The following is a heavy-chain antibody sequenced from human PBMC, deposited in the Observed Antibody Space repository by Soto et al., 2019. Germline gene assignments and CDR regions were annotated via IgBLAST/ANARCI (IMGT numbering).Heavy chain of an antibody. CDR2: IYHSGST. J-gene: IGHJ4*02. D-gene: IGHD5-12*01. CDR3: AAGGGLPRYY. CDR1: GGSISSGGYS. V-gene: IGHV4-30-2*01. Sequence: QLQLQESGSGLVKPSQTLSLTCAASGGSISSGGYSWSWIRQPPGKGLEWIGYIYHSGSTYYNPSLKSRVTISVDRSKNEYSRKLSSVTAADTAVYYFAAGGGLPRYYWGQGTLVTVSS.